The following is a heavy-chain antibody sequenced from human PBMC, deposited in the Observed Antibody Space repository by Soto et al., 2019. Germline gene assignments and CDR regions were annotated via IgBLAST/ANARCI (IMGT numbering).Heavy chain of an antibody. V-gene: IGHV3-9*01. CDR3: EKSRSSSWYTLVDY. CDR1: GFTFDDYA. D-gene: IGHD6-13*01. Sequence: EVQLVESGGGLVQPGRSLRLSCAASGFTFDDYAMHWVRQAPGKGLEWVSGISWNSGSIVYADSVKGRFTISRDNARNSLFLQMNSLRSEDTALYYCEKSRSSSWYTLVDYWGQGTLVTVSS. J-gene: IGHJ4*02. CDR2: ISWNSGSI.